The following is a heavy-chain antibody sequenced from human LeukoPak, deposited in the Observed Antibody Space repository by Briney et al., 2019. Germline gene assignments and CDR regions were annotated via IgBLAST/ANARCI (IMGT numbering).Heavy chain of an antibody. Sequence: ASVKVSCKASGGTFSSYAISWVRQAPGQGLEWMGGIIPIFGTANYAQKFQGRVTITADESTSTAYMELSSLRSEDTAVYYCARDDPPHLYRVRGDFYGMDVWGQGTKVTVSS. CDR3: ARDDPPHLYRVRGDFYGMDV. CDR2: IIPIFGTA. D-gene: IGHD3-10*01. CDR1: GGTFSSYA. V-gene: IGHV1-69*13. J-gene: IGHJ6*02.